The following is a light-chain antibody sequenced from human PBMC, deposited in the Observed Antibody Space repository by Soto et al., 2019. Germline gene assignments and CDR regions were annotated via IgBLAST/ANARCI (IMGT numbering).Light chain of an antibody. J-gene: IGLJ1*01. Sequence: QSVLTQPPSVSGAPGQRVTVSCTGSSSNIGAGYDVHWYQQLPGTAPKLLIYNNTNRPSGVPDRFSGSKSGTSASLAITGLQAEDETDYYCQSYDNSLSGSYVFGTGTKVTVL. CDR3: QSYDNSLSGSYV. CDR2: NNT. V-gene: IGLV1-40*01. CDR1: SSNIGAGYD.